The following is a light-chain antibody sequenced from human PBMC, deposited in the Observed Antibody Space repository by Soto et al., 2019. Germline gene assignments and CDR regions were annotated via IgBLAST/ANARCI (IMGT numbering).Light chain of an antibody. CDR3: SSHGGSNNFYV. J-gene: IGLJ1*01. CDR1: SSDVGAYNY. CDR2: EVS. Sequence: QSALTQPPSASGSPGQSVTISCTGTSSDVGAYNYVSWYQQHPGRAPRLMIYEVSERPSGVPDRFSACKSGNTASLTVSGLQAEDEADYYCSSHGGSNNFYVFGTGTKLTVL. V-gene: IGLV2-8*01.